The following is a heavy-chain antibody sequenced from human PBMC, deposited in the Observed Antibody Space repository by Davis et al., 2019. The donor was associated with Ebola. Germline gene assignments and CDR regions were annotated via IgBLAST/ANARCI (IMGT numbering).Heavy chain of an antibody. D-gene: IGHD2-15*01. J-gene: IGHJ6*02. Sequence: GESLKISCAASGFTFSSYAMSWVRQAPGKGLEWVSAISGSGGSTYYADSVKGRFTISRDNSKNTLYLQMNSLRAEDTAVYYCAREGSYYYYGMDVWGQGTTVTVSS. CDR1: GFTFSSYA. CDR2: ISGSGGST. CDR3: AREGSYYYYGMDV. V-gene: IGHV3-23*01.